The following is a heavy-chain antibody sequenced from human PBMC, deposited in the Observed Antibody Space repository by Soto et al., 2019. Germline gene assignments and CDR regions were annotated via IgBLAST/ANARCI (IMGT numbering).Heavy chain of an antibody. CDR3: ATSSGALAASFPYYFDY. CDR1: GFRLNDYY. Sequence: XGSLILSCAASGFRLNDYYMTWIRQAPGKGLEWVSYIISGSSTIFYAHSVKGRFTISRDNAKNSLYLQMNSLRAEDTAVYYCATSSGALAASFPYYFDYWGQGSLVTVSS. J-gene: IGHJ4*02. D-gene: IGHD6-25*01. V-gene: IGHV3-11*01. CDR2: IISGSSTI.